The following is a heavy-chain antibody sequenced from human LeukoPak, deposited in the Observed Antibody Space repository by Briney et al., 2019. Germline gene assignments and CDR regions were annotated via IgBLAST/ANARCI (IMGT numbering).Heavy chain of an antibody. Sequence: QPSETLSLTCTVSGVSISSGGYYWSWLRQQPGKGLEWIVYIYYSGSTYYNPSLQRRVTISVDTSNNQFSLKLSSVTAADTAVYYCASFQYYYGSGSYYQKTPSYYFDYWGQGTLVTVSS. D-gene: IGHD3-10*01. J-gene: IGHJ4*02. CDR1: GVSISSGGYY. CDR2: IYYSGST. V-gene: IGHV4-31*03. CDR3: ASFQYYYGSGSYYQKTPSYYFDY.